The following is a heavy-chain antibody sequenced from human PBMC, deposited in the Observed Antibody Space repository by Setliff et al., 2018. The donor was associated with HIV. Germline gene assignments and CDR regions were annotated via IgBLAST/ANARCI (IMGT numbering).Heavy chain of an antibody. Sequence: ETLSLTCTVSGGSISSFYWSWIRQPPGKGPEWIGYINSSGRTNYNPSLKGRVTISLDTSRNRFSLKLNSVTAADTAVYYCARRFGEVYDWIDPWGQGTLVTVSS. V-gene: IGHV4-4*09. CDR2: INSSGRT. CDR3: ARRFGEVYDWIDP. D-gene: IGHD3-10*01. CDR1: GGSISSFY. J-gene: IGHJ5*02.